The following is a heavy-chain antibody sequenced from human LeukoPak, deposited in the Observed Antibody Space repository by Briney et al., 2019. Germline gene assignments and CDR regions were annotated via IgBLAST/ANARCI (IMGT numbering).Heavy chain of an antibody. D-gene: IGHD6-19*01. CDR2: IGSSSSYI. CDR1: GFTFSSYS. CDR3: ARDRLAVAGRYYYYGMDV. Sequence: GGSLRLSCAASGFTFSSYSMNWVRQAPGKGLEWVSSIGSSSSYIYYADSVKGRFTISRDNAKNSLYLQMNSLRAEDTAVYYCARDRLAVAGRYYYYGMDVWGQGTTVTVSS. V-gene: IGHV3-21*01. J-gene: IGHJ6*02.